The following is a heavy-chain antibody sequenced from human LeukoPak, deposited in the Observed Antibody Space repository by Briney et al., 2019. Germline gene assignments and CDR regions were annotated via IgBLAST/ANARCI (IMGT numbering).Heavy chain of an antibody. D-gene: IGHD2-15*01. V-gene: IGHV4-59*01. CDR3: ERALGVVVVAGTPKLTPNWFDP. J-gene: IGHJ5*02. CDR2: IYYSGST. CDR1: GGSISSYY. Sequence: SETLSLTCTVSGGSISSYYWSWIRQPPGKGLEWIGYIYYSGSTNYNPSLKSRVTISVDTSKNQFSLKLSSVTAADTAVDYCERALGVVVVAGTPKLTPNWFDPWGQGTLVTVSS.